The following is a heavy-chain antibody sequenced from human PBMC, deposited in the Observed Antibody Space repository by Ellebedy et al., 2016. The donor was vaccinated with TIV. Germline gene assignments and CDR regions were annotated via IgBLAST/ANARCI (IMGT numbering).Heavy chain of an antibody. CDR3: ARNRDSSGWYADS. J-gene: IGHJ4*02. CDR2: IYSGGST. Sequence: PGGSLRLSCAAAGFTVSSNYMSWVRQAPGEGLEWVSVIYSGGSTYYADSVKGRFTISRDNTKNTVYLQMNSMRAEDTSVYYCARNRDSSGWYADSWGQGTLVTVSS. V-gene: IGHV3-66*01. CDR1: GFTVSSNY. D-gene: IGHD6-19*01.